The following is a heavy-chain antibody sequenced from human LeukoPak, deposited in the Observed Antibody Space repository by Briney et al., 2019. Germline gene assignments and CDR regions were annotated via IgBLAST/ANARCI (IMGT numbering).Heavy chain of an antibody. D-gene: IGHD6-13*01. CDR2: INPSGDST. CDR3: AKLAASETGEGS. V-gene: IGHV1-46*01. Sequence: GASVKLSCKASGYTFTNNHIHCVRQAPGQGLEWMGVINPSGDSTSYAQKFQGRVTMTRDTSTSTVYMELSSLRSEDTAIYYCAKLAASETGEGSWGQGTLVTVSS. CDR1: GYTFTNNH. J-gene: IGHJ5*02.